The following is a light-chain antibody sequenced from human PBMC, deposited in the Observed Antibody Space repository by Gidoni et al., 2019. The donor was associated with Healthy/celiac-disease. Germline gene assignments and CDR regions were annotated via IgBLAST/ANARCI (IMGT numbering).Light chain of an antibody. CDR1: QGVSSY. CDR3: QQRSNWSWT. V-gene: IGKV3-11*01. CDR2: DAS. J-gene: IGKJ1*01. Sequence: EIVLTQSPATLSLSPGERATLSCRASQGVSSYLAWYQQKPGHAPRLLIYDASNRATGIPARFSGSGSGTDFTLTISSLEPEDFAVYYCQQRSNWSWTFGQGTKVEIK.